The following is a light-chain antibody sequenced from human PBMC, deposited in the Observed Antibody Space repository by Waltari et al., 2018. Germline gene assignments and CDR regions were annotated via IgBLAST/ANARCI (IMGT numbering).Light chain of an antibody. Sequence: DVQLTQSPSFLSASVGDRVTITCRPSQGVGSYLAWYQQKPGEAPKLVIHAASTLHSEVPSRFSGSSSGTEVTLTVSSLQPEDCGTYYCQQVNTYPRTFGGGTKVEI. CDR1: QGVGSY. CDR2: AAS. CDR3: QQVNTYPRT. V-gene: IGKV1-9*01. J-gene: IGKJ4*01.